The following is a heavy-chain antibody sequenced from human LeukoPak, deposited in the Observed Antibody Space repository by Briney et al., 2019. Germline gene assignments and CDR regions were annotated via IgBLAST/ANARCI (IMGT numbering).Heavy chain of an antibody. J-gene: IGHJ6*04. D-gene: IGHD3-22*01. CDR3: AKDGGNYYDTAGNHLMRSYMDV. CDR2: ITSSSTYT. CDR1: GFSFSSYN. V-gene: IGHV3-21*01. Sequence: GGSLRLSCAASGFSFSSYNMNRVRQAPGKGLEWVSSITSSSTYTFYADSVKGRFTISRDNSKNTLYLQMNSLRAEDTAVYYCAKDGGNYYDTAGNHLMRSYMDVWGKGTTVTVSS.